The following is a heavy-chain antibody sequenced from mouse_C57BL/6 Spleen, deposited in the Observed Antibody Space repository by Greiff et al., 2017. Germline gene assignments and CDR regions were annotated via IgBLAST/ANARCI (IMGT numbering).Heavy chain of an antibody. CDR2: IYPRSGNT. J-gene: IGHJ1*03. V-gene: IGHV1-81*01. CDR1: GYIFTSYG. Sequence: VQLQQSGAELARPGASVKLSCKASGYIFTSYGISWVKQRPGQGLEWIGEIYPRSGNTYYNEKFKGKATLTADKSSSTAYMELRSLTSEDSAVYFCARTITTGVAPYWYFDVWGTGTTVTVSS. D-gene: IGHD1-1*01. CDR3: ARTITTGVAPYWYFDV.